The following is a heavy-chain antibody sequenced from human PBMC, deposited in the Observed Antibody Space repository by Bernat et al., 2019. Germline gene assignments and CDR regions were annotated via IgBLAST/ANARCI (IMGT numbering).Heavy chain of an antibody. Sequence: EVQLVESGGGLVQPGGSLRLSCAASGFTFSSYWMDLARQAPGKGLEWVANIKQDGSEKYYVDSVKGRFTISRDNTKNSLYLQMNSLRAEDTAVYYCARDVGGTVDYWGQGTLVTVSS. CDR2: IKQDGSEK. CDR1: GFTFSSYW. D-gene: IGHD6-19*01. CDR3: ARDVGGTVDY. J-gene: IGHJ4*02. V-gene: IGHV3-7*03.